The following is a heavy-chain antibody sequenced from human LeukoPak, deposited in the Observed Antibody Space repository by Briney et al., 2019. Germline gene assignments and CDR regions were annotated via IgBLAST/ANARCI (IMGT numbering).Heavy chain of an antibody. D-gene: IGHD4-17*01. Sequence: SETLSLTCAVYGGSFSGYYWSWIRQPPGKGLEWIGEINHSGSTNYNPSLKSRVTISVDTSKNQFSLKLSSVTAADTAVYYCARGAFWLDYGDYGAGGGYYYYYGMDVWGQGTTVTVSS. CDR3: ARGAFWLDYGDYGAGGGYYYYYGMDV. CDR1: GGSFSGYY. J-gene: IGHJ6*02. CDR2: INHSGST. V-gene: IGHV4-34*01.